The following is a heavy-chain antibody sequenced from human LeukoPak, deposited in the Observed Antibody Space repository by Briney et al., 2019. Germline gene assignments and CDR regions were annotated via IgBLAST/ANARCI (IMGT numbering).Heavy chain of an antibody. CDR3: ARVGKLAAADHTFDY. CDR1: GYTFTSYY. Sequence: ASVKVSRKASGYTFTSYYMHWVRQAPGQGLEWMGIINPSGGSTSYAQKFQGRVTMTRDMSTSTVYMELSSLRSEDTAVYYCARVGKLAAADHTFDYWGQGTLVTVSS. CDR2: INPSGGST. D-gene: IGHD6-13*01. J-gene: IGHJ4*02. V-gene: IGHV1-46*01.